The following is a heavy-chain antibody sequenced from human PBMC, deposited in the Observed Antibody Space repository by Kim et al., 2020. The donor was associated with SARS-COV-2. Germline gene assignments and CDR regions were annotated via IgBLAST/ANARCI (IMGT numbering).Heavy chain of an antibody. V-gene: IGHV3-74*01. CDR2: INTEGSTA. CDR3: ARDSPAPNDAFDI. Sequence: GGFLRLSCAASGFTFRSYWMYWVRRAPGKGLVWVARINTEGSTADYADSVKGRFTISRENAKNTLYLQMSSLRAEDTALYYCARDSPAPNDAFDIRCQGTMVTVS. CDR1: GFTFRSYW. J-gene: IGHJ3*02.